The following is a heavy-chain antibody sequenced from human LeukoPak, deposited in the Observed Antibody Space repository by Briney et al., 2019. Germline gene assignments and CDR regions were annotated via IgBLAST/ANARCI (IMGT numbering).Heavy chain of an antibody. J-gene: IGHJ6*03. Sequence: GGSLRLSCAASGFTFGSYAMSWVRQAPGKGLEWVSAISGSGGSTYYADSVKGRFTISRDNSKNTLYLQMNSLRAEDTAVYYCAKDRSYGDYYMDVWGKGTTVTISS. CDR1: GFTFGSYA. CDR3: AKDRSYGDYYMDV. V-gene: IGHV3-23*01. CDR2: ISGSGGST. D-gene: IGHD4-17*01.